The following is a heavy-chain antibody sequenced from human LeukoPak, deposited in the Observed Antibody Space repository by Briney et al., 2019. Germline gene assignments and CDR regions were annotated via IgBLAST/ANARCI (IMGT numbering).Heavy chain of an antibody. Sequence: SVKVSCKASGYTFATCDINWVRQAPGQGLEWMGGIIPIFGTANYAQKFQGRVTITADESTSTAYMELSSLRSEDTAVYYCAREASSGSYNYWGQGTLVTVSS. J-gene: IGHJ4*02. V-gene: IGHV1-69*13. CDR3: AREASSGSYNY. CDR1: GYTFATCD. CDR2: IIPIFGTA. D-gene: IGHD1-26*01.